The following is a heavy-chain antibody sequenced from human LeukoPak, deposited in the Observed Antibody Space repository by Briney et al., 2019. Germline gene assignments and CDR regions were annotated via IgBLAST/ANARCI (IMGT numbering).Heavy chain of an antibody. Sequence: PSETLSLTCTVSGGSISSSSYYWGWIRQPPGKGLEWIGSIYYSGSTYYNPSLKSRVTISVDTSKNQFSLKLSSVTAADTAVYYCARDYSNYALSRYNWFDPWGQGTLVTVSS. V-gene: IGHV4-39*07. D-gene: IGHD4-11*01. J-gene: IGHJ5*02. CDR2: IYYSGST. CDR3: ARDYSNYALSRYNWFDP. CDR1: GGSISSSSYY.